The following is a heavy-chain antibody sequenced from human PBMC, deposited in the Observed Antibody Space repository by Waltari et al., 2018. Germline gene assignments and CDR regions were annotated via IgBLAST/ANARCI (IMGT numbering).Heavy chain of an antibody. V-gene: IGHV4-59*08. CDR3: ARCPRVVAATSGGRFDP. Sequence: QVQLQESGPGLVKPSETLSLTCTVSGGSISSHYWSWIRQPPGKGMEWIGSLYHSGSTYYNPSSKSRVTISGDTSKNHFSLKLSSVTAADTAVYYCARCPRVVAATSGGRFDPWGQGTLVTVSS. D-gene: IGHD2-15*01. CDR1: GGSISSHY. J-gene: IGHJ5*02. CDR2: LYHSGST.